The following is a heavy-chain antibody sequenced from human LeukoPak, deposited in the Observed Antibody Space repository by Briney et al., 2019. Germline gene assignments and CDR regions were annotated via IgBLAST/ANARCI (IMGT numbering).Heavy chain of an antibody. CDR2: IKSKTDGGTT. J-gene: IGHJ4*02. CDR3: THYGVVTIPNDY. CDR1: GFTFSSYE. Sequence: PGGSLRLSCAASGFTFSSYEMNWVRQAPGKGLEWVGRIKSKTDGGTTDYAAPVKGRFTISRDDSKNTLYLQMNSLKTEDTAVYYCTHYGVVTIPNDYWGQGTLVTVSS. V-gene: IGHV3-15*01. D-gene: IGHD3-3*01.